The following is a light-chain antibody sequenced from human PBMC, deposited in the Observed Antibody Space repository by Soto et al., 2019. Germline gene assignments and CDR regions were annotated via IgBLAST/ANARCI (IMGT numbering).Light chain of an antibody. CDR2: DAS. CDR1: HDIRDH. Sequence: IQMTQSPSSLSASVGDRVTLTCQASHDIRDHLNWYQQKPGKPPKLLIYDASNLQTGVPSRFSGSGSGTDFTFTISSLQPEAIATYFCHQYDNLSQTFGPGTKVDIK. CDR3: HQYDNLSQT. J-gene: IGKJ3*01. V-gene: IGKV1-33*01.